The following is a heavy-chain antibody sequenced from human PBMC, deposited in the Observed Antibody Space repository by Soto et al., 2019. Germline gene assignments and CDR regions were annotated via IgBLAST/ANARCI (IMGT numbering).Heavy chain of an antibody. J-gene: IGHJ6*03. V-gene: IGHV3-23*01. CDR2: ISGSGGST. CDR3: AYSKATYYYYYMEV. D-gene: IGHD4-4*01. CDR1: GFTFSSYA. Sequence: EVQLLESGGGLVQPGGSLRLSCAASGFTFSSYAMSWVRQAPGKGLEWVSAISGSGGSTYYADSVKGRFTISRDNSKKPLYLQMNSLRAEETYVYYCAYSKATYYYYYMEVWGKGTTVTVSS.